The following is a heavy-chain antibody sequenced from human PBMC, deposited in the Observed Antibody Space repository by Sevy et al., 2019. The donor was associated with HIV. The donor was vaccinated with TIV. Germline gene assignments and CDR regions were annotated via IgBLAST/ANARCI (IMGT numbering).Heavy chain of an antibody. Sequence: ASVKVSCKVSGYYFTGYYVHWVRQAPGQGLEWMGWINPNGGGTNIGQKFHGRVTMSRATSITTAYMELTRLRSNDTGVYFCARSVYGSGTYLNDYWGQGTLVTVSS. CDR3: ARSVYGSGTYLNDY. CDR1: GYYFTGYY. J-gene: IGHJ4*02. V-gene: IGHV1-2*02. D-gene: IGHD3-10*01. CDR2: INPNGGGT.